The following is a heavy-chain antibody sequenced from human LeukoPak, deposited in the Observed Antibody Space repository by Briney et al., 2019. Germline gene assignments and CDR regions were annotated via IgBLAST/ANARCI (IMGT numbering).Heavy chain of an antibody. D-gene: IGHD3-3*01. V-gene: IGHV1-2*02. CDR1: GYTFTGYY. CDR2: INPNSGGT. Sequence: ASVKVSCKASGYTFTGYYMHWVRQAPGQGLEWMGWINPNSGGTNYAQKFQGRVTTTRDTSISTAYMELSRLRSDDTAVYYCARDYDFWSGYYIDYWGQGTLVTVSS. CDR3: ARDYDFWSGYYIDY. J-gene: IGHJ4*02.